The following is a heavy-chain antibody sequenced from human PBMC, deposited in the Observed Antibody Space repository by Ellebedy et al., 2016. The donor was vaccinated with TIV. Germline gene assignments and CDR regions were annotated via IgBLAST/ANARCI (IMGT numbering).Heavy chain of an antibody. D-gene: IGHD5-18*01. CDR2: ISYDGSNK. V-gene: IGHV3-30*03. J-gene: IGHJ4*02. CDR1: GFTFSSYG. CDR3: ARDTAMVDFDY. Sequence: GGSLRLSXAASGFTFSSYGMHWVRQAPGKGLEWVAVISYDGSNKYYADSVKGRFTISRDNSKNTLYLQMNSLRAEDTAVYYCARDTAMVDFDYWGQGTLVTVSS.